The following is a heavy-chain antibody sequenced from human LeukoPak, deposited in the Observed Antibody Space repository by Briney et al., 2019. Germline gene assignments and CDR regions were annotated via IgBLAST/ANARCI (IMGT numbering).Heavy chain of an antibody. CDR2: IYTSGST. CDR1: GGSISSGSYY. Sequence: SQTLSLTCTVSGGSISSGSYYWSWIRQPAGKGLECIGRIYTSGSTNYNPSLKSRVTISVDTSKNQFSLKLSSVTAADTAVYYCARDVDTAMVKGYYYMALWGKGTTVTVSS. CDR3: ARDVDTAMVKGYYYMAL. D-gene: IGHD5-18*01. J-gene: IGHJ6*03. V-gene: IGHV4-61*02.